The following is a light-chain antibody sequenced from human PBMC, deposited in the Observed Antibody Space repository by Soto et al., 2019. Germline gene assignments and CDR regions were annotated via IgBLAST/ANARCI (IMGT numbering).Light chain of an antibody. V-gene: IGKV1-12*01. J-gene: IGKJ2*01. Sequence: DIPMTQSPSSVSASMGDRVSITCRASQDISKWVAWYRQRPGKAPDLLINAAYTLHTGVPTRFIGGGSGTNFTLTISGLQPEDFATYYCQQTHGFPYTFGQGTRLDIK. CDR1: QDISKW. CDR2: AAY. CDR3: QQTHGFPYT.